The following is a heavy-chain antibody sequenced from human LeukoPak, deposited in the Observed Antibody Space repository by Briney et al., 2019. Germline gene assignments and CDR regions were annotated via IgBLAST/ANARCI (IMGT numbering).Heavy chain of an antibody. CDR3: ARETTGWYRALDS. J-gene: IGHJ4*02. CDR2: INHSGST. Sequence: SETLSLTCAVYGGSFSGYYWSWIRQPPGKGLEWIGEINHSGSTNYNPSLKSRVTISVDRSENRISLKLRSVTAADTAVYYCARETTGWYRALDSWGQGSLVTVSS. CDR1: GGSFSGYY. V-gene: IGHV4-34*01. D-gene: IGHD6-19*01.